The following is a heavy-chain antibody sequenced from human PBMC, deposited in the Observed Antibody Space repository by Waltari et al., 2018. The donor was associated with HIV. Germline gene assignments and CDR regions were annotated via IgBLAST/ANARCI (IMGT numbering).Heavy chain of an antibody. Sequence: QITLKESGPTLVKPTPTLTLTCTFSGFSLNTRGVGGGWIRQPTGKALEWLALIYWDDDKRYSPSLRDRLTITKDSSKNQVVLAMTNMDPVDTATYYCVHSSFDYWGQGTLVTVSS. J-gene: IGHJ4*02. CDR1: GFSLNTRGVG. CDR2: IYWDDDK. V-gene: IGHV2-5*02. CDR3: VHSSFDY.